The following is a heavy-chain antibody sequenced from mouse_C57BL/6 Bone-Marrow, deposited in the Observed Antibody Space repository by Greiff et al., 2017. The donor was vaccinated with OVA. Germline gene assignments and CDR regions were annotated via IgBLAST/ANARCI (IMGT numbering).Heavy chain of an antibody. CDR2: INPNNGGT. V-gene: IGHV1-22*01. D-gene: IGHD1-1*01. Sequence: EVKLQQSGPELVKPGASVKMSCKASGYTFTDYNMHWVKQSHGKSLEWIGYINPNNGGTSYNQKFKGKATLTVNKSSSTAYMELRSLTSEDAAVYYCARETTVVGGYWGQGTTLTVSS. CDR1: GYTFTDYN. CDR3: ARETTVVGGY. J-gene: IGHJ2*01.